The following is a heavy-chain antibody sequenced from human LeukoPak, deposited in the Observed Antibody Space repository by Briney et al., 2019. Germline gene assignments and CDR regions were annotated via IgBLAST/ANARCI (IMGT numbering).Heavy chain of an antibody. CDR3: AKDHLAGYSYGGYYFDY. D-gene: IGHD5-18*01. CDR1: GFTFSSYG. Sequence: PGGSLRLSCVASGFTFSSYGLHWVRQAPGKGLEWVAVILYDGSNKYYADSVKGRFTISRDTSKNTLYLQMNSLRVEDTAVYYCAKDHLAGYSYGGYYFDYWGQGTLATVSS. CDR2: ILYDGSNK. J-gene: IGHJ4*02. V-gene: IGHV3-30*18.